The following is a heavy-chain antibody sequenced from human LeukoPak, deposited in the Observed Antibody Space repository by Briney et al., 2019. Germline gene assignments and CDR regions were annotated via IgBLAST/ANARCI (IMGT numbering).Heavy chain of an antibody. CDR3: ATISSGSGANY. CDR2: IDHSGST. CDR1: GGSISSSNW. Sequence: PSETLSLTCAVSGGSISSSNWWSWVRQPPGKGLEWIGEIDHSGSTNYNPSLKSRVTISVDESRNQFSLKLNSVTAADTAVYYCATISSGSGANYWGQGTLVTVSS. J-gene: IGHJ4*02. V-gene: IGHV4-4*02. D-gene: IGHD1-26*01.